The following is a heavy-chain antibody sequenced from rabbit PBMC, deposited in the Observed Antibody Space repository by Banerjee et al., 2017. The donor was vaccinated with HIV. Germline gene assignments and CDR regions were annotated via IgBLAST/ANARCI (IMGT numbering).Heavy chain of an antibody. V-gene: IGHV1S40*01. CDR3: ARDLPISDGYSFDL. CDR2: IDTAISGGT. D-gene: IGHD6-1*01. J-gene: IGHJ4*01. CDR1: GFSFSSSYY. Sequence: QSLEESGGGLVQPEGSLTLTCTASGFSFSSSYYMCWVRQAPGKGLEWIACIDTAISGGTGYASWAKGRFTISKTSSTTVTLQMTSLTAADTATYFCARDLPISDGYSFDLWGPGTLVTVS.